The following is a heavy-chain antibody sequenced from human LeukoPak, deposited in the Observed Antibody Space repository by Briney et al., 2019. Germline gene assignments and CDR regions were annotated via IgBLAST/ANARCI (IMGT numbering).Heavy chain of an antibody. CDR3: AFGSGPYWAFDI. J-gene: IGHJ3*02. CDR1: GYTFTSYD. D-gene: IGHD2-15*01. V-gene: IGHV1-8*01. CDR2: MNPNSGNT. Sequence: ASVKVSCKASGYTFTSYDINWVRQATGQGLEWMGWMNPNSGNTGYAQKFQGRVTKTRNTSISTAYMELSSLRSEDTAVYYCAFGSGPYWAFDIWGQGTMVTVSS.